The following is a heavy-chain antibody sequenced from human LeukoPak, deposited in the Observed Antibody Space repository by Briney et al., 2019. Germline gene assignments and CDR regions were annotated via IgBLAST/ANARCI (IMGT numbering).Heavy chain of an antibody. CDR2: IKQDGSEK. CDR3: AREGYYGSGSYYNPVDY. CDR1: GFTFSSYW. Sequence: GGSLRLSCAASGFTFSSYWMSWVRQAPGKGLEWVANIKQDGSEKYYVDSVKGRFTISRDNAKNSLYLQMNSLRAEDTAVYYCAREGYYGSGSYYNPVDYWGQGTLVTVSS. J-gene: IGHJ4*02. D-gene: IGHD3-10*01. V-gene: IGHV3-7*01.